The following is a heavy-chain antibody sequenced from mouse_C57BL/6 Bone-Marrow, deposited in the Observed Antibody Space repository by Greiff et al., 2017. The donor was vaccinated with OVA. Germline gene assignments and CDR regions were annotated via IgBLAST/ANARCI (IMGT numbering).Heavy chain of an antibody. V-gene: IGHV6-6*01. CDR1: GFTFSDAW. CDR2: IRNKANNHAT. D-gene: IGHD1-1*01. CDR3: TRDYGSSYAYYFDY. J-gene: IGHJ2*01. Sequence: EVNLVESGGGLVQPGGSMKLSCAASGFTFSDAWMDWVRQSPEKGLEWVAEIRNKANNHATYYAESVKGRFTISRDDSKSSVYLQMNSLRAEDTGIYYCTRDYGSSYAYYFDYWGQGTTLTVSS.